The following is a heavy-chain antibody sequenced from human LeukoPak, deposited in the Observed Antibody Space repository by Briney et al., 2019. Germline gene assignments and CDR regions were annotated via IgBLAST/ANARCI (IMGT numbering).Heavy chain of an antibody. Sequence: GGSLRLSCIASGFIFDDYGMSWVRQAPGKGLEWVSVIYSVGSTNYADSVKGRFTLSRDNSKNTLYLQMDSLRAEDTAVYYCARQFGKRNWFDPWGQGTLVTVSS. J-gene: IGHJ5*02. CDR3: ARQFGKRNWFDP. CDR2: IYSVGST. V-gene: IGHV3-66*02. D-gene: IGHD3-10*01. CDR1: GFIFDDYG.